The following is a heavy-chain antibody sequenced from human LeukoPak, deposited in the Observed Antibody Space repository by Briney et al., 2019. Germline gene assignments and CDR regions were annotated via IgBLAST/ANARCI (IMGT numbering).Heavy chain of an antibody. D-gene: IGHD2-15*01. J-gene: IGHJ4*02. CDR1: GFSFSDSV. CDR3: AKQLGYCSDGSCYFPY. CDR2: ISHDVKTT. Sequence: GKSLRLSCVASGFSFSDSVIHWVRQAPGKGLEWVAVISHDVKTTYYADSAKGRFTISRDNSKSTLCLQMNSLRAEDTAVYYCAKQLGYCSDGSCYFPYWGQGTLVTVSS. V-gene: IGHV3-30*07.